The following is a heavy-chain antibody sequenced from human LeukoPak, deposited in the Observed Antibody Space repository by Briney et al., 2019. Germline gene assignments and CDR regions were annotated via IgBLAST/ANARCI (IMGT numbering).Heavy chain of an antibody. CDR3: AKARGTDYGDYVIFDY. V-gene: IGHV3-23*01. J-gene: IGHJ4*02. D-gene: IGHD4-17*01. Sequence: GGTLRLSCATSGFTFSSYGMSWVRQAPGKGLEWVSSLSGSGDSTYYADSVKGRFTISRDNSKSTLYLQLNRLRAEDTAVYYCAKARGTDYGDYVIFDYWGQGTLVTVSS. CDR2: LSGSGDST. CDR1: GFTFSSYG.